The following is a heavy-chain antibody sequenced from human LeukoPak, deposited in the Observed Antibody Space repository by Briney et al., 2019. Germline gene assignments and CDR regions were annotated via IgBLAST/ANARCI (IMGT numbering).Heavy chain of an antibody. CDR2: MNPNSGNT. J-gene: IGHJ4*02. CDR3: ARDRYDSSGYYYGY. V-gene: IGHV1-8*01. Sequence: GASVKVSCKASGYTFTSYDINWVRQATGQGLEWMGWMNPNSGNTGYAQKFQGRVTMTRDTSISTAYMELSRLRSDDTAVYYCARDRYDSSGYYYGYWGQGTLVTVSS. CDR1: GYTFTSYD. D-gene: IGHD3-22*01.